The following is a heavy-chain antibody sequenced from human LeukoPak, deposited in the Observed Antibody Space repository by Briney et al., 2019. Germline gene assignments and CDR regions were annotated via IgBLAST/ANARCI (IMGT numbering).Heavy chain of an antibody. V-gene: IGHV4-61*01. CDR3: ARDQYSSSSNYYYYYGMDV. D-gene: IGHD6-6*01. J-gene: IGHJ6*02. CDR2: IYYSGST. CDR1: GGSVSNGCYY. Sequence: SESLSLTCTVTGGSVSNGCYYWSWIRQPPGKGLELIGYIYYSGSTNYNPSLKSRVTISVDTSKNQFSLKLSSVTAADTAVYYCARDQYSSSSNYYYYYGMDVWGQGTTVTVSS.